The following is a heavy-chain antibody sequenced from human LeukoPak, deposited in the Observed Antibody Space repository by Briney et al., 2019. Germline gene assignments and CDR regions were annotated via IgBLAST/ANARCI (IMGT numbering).Heavy chain of an antibody. CDR3: ARARYGGNWGELAY. CDR2: ISFDGSNK. Sequence: GSLRLSCAASGFAFSSYSMHWVRQPPGKGLEWVAVISFDGSNKYFADSVKGRFTISRDNSKNTLYLQTNSLRTEDTAVYYCARARYGGNWGELAYWGQGTLVTVSS. J-gene: IGHJ4*02. CDR1: GFAFSSYS. D-gene: IGHD4-23*01. V-gene: IGHV3-30*04.